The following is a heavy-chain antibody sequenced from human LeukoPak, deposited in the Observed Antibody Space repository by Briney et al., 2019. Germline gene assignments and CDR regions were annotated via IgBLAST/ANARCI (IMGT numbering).Heavy chain of an antibody. CDR3: ARAILWFGVYFDY. J-gene: IGHJ4*02. CDR2: IYHSGST. D-gene: IGHD3-10*01. Sequence: SSETLSLTCAVSGGSISSSNWWSWVRQPPGKGLEWIGEIYHSGSTNYNPSLKSRVTISVDKSKNQFSLKLSSVTAADTAVYYCARAILWFGVYFDYWGQGTLVTVSS. V-gene: IGHV4-4*02. CDR1: GGSISSSNW.